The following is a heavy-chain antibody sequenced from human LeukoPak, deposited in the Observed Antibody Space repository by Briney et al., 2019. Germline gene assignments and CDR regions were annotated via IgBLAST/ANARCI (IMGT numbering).Heavy chain of an antibody. V-gene: IGHV4-31*03. CDR3: ARDMVRGVMYSWFDP. J-gene: IGHJ5*02. D-gene: IGHD3-10*01. CDR2: IYYSGST. Sequence: PSETLSLTCTVSGGSSSRGGYYWRWIRQHPGKGLEWIGYIYYSGSTYYNPSLKSRVTISVDTSKNQFSLKLSSVTAADTAVYYCARDMVRGVMYSWFDPWGQGTLVTVSS. CDR1: GGSSSRGGYY.